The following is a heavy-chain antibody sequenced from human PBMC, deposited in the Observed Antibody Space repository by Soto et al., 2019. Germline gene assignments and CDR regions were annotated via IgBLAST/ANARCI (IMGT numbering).Heavy chain of an antibody. CDR2: INPSGGST. D-gene: IGHD2-15*01. Sequence: ASVKVSCKASGYTFTSYYMHWVRQAPGRGLEWMGIINPSGGSTSYAQKFQGRVTMTRDTSTSTVYMELSSLRSEDTAVYYCARDYAVSRILFQFGYFDYWGQGTLVTVSS. J-gene: IGHJ4*02. CDR3: ARDYAVSRILFQFGYFDY. CDR1: GYTFTSYY. V-gene: IGHV1-46*01.